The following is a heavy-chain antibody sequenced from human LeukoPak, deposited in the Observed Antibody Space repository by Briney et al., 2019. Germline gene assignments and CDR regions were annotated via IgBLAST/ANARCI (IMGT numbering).Heavy chain of an antibody. V-gene: IGHV3-43*01. CDR3: AKEVSGGGYYDWVDY. Sequence: GGSLRLSCADSGLVFEDSLIQWRRQVPGKGLEWVSLISWDGIISYYADSVKGRFTVSRDNSKNSLFLQMKSLRSEDSGLYYCAKEVSGGGYYDWVDYWGQGTLVTVSS. CDR2: ISWDGIIS. D-gene: IGHD3-3*01. J-gene: IGHJ4*02. CDR1: GLVFEDSL.